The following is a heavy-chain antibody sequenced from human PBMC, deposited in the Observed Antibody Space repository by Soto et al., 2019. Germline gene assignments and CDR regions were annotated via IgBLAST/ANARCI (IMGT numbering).Heavy chain of an antibody. CDR3: AKVRGYSSSSHPFDY. J-gene: IGHJ4*02. Sequence: GGSLRLSCAASGFTFSSYAMSWVRQAPGKGLEWVSAISGSGGSTYYADSVKGRFTISRDNSKNTLYLQMNSLRAEDTAVYYCAKVRGYSSSSHPFDYWGQGTLVTVSS. V-gene: IGHV3-23*01. CDR1: GFTFSSYA. D-gene: IGHD6-6*01. CDR2: ISGSGGST.